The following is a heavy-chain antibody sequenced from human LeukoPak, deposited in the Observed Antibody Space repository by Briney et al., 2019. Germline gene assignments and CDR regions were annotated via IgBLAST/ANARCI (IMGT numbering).Heavy chain of an antibody. Sequence: SETLSLTCTVSGASIRNYYWSWIRQPAGKGLEWIGRIEPSGSTKYNPSLKSRVTMSVDTSKNQFSLKLNSVTAADTAVYYCAKDGAAPGPDFVSWGQGTLVIVSS. CDR1: GASIRNYY. J-gene: IGHJ4*02. V-gene: IGHV4-4*07. CDR3: AKDGAAPGPDFVS. CDR2: IEPSGST. D-gene: IGHD6-13*01.